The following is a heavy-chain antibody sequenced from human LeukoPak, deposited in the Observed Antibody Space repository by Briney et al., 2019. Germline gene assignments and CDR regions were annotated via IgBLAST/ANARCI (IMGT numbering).Heavy chain of an antibody. CDR3: ARRWYSGSRGFDY. D-gene: IGHD1-26*01. J-gene: IGHJ4*02. CDR1: GGSISSSSYY. V-gene: IGHV4-39*01. Sequence: PSETLSLTCTVSGGSISSSSYYWGWIRQPPGKGLEWIGSIYYSGSTYYNLSLKSRVTISVDTSKNQFSLKLGSVTAADTAVYYCARRWYSGSRGFDYWGQGTLVTVSS. CDR2: IYYSGST.